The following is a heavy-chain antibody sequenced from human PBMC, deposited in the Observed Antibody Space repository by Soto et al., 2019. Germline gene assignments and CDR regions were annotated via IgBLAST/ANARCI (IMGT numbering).Heavy chain of an antibody. CDR1: GGSFSGYY. Sequence: QVQLQQWGAGLLKPSETLSLTCAVYGGSFSGYYWSWIRQPPGKGLEWIGEINHSGRTNYNPSLKSRVTISVDTSKNQFSLKLSSVTAADTAVYYCARDVPSYYDFWSGYSKTSNYYGMDVWGQGTTVTVSS. CDR2: INHSGRT. J-gene: IGHJ6*02. CDR3: ARDVPSYYDFWSGYSKTSNYYGMDV. V-gene: IGHV4-34*01. D-gene: IGHD3-3*01.